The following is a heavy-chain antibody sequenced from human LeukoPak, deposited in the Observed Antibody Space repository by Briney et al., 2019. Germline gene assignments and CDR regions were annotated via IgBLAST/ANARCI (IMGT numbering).Heavy chain of an antibody. J-gene: IGHJ4*02. V-gene: IGHV4-34*01. CDR1: GGSFSGYY. CDR3: ARVRSSGYYLNYFDY. D-gene: IGHD3-22*01. CDR2: INHSGST. Sequence: PSETLSLTCAVYGGSFSGYYWSWLRQPPGKGLEWIGEINHSGSTNYNPSLKSRVTISVDTSKNQFSLKLSSVTAADTAVYYCARVRSSGYYLNYFDYWGQGTLVTVSS.